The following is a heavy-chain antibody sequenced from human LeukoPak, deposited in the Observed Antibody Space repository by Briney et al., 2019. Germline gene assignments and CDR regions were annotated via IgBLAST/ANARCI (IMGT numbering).Heavy chain of an antibody. V-gene: IGHV3-30*18. J-gene: IGHJ4*02. CDR1: GFTFSSYG. CDR3: AKAGVYGQGPHDY. D-gene: IGHD3-10*01. CDR2: ISYDGSNK. Sequence: TGGSLRLSCAASGFTFSSYGMHWVRQAPGKGLEWVAVISYDGSNKYYADSVKGRFTISRDNSKNTLYLQMNSLRAEDTAVYYCAKAGVYGQGPHDYWGQGTLVTVSS.